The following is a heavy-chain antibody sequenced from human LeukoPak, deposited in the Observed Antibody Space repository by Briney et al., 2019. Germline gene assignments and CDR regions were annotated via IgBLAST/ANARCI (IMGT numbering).Heavy chain of an antibody. J-gene: IGHJ1*01. CDR1: GASISSSY. Sequence: NASETLSLTCTVPGASISSSYCTWIRQSAGEGLEWIGRMSSGGSTTYNPSFKGRVTMPLDTSKRQFSLNLSSVTAADTAVYYCARDQTYYVSSGYYYVTYLQHWGPGILVTVSS. CDR2: MSSGGST. V-gene: IGHV4-4*07. D-gene: IGHD3-22*01. CDR3: ARDQTYYVSSGYYYVTYLQH.